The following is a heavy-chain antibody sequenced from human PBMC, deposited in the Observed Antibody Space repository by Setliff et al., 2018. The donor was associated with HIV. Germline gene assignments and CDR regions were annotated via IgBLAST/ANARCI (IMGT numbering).Heavy chain of an antibody. D-gene: IGHD3-3*01. CDR2: MHYSGTA. V-gene: IGHV4-39*07. Sequence: PSETLSLTCTVSGGSTSSSSNYWGWIRQPPGKGLEWIGNMHYSGTAYYNPSLRSRVKISADTSKSQFSLKLTSVTAADTAVYYCARHDHNFVSGFNDPAPSYSFDYWGQGTLVTVSS. CDR1: GGSTSSSSNY. J-gene: IGHJ4*02. CDR3: ARHDHNFVSGFNDPAPSYSFDY.